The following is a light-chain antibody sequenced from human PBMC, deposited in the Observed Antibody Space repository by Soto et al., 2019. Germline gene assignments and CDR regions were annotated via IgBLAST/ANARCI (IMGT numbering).Light chain of an antibody. Sequence: SYELTQPPSVSVAPGQTATITGGGDSIGGKTVHWYQQRPGQAPLLVVYDDTDRPSGIPERFSGSNSGNTATLTISRVEAGDEADYHCQVWDSSSDHLWVFGGGTQLTVL. J-gene: IGLJ3*02. V-gene: IGLV3-21*02. CDR3: QVWDSSSDHLWV. CDR1: SIGGKT. CDR2: DDT.